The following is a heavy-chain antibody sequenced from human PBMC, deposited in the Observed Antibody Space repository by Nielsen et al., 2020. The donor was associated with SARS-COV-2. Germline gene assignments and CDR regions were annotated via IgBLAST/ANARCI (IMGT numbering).Heavy chain of an antibody. J-gene: IGHJ4*02. CDR1: GFTFDDYA. V-gene: IGHV3-9*01. CDR3: AKMDYSVDY. CDR2: ISWNSGSI. D-gene: IGHD4-11*01. Sequence: GGSLRLSCAASGFTFDDYAMHWVRQAPGKGLEWVSGISWNSGSIGYADSVKGRFTISRDNAENSLYLQMNSLRAEDTALYYCAKMDYSVDYWGQGTLVTVSS.